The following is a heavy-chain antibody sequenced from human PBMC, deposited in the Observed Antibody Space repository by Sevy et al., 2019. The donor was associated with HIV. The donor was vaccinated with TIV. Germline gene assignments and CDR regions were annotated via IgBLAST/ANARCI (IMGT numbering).Heavy chain of an antibody. Sequence: SETLSLTCTVSGASITSYYWSWIRQPPGKGLEWIGYFYYSGSANYNPSLKSRVTMSLDTSKNQFSLKLSSVTAADTAVYYCARISGSYQWGCDYWGQGTLVTVSS. CDR1: GASITSYY. CDR2: FYYSGSA. J-gene: IGHJ4*02. V-gene: IGHV4-59*12. D-gene: IGHD1-26*01. CDR3: ARISGSYQWGCDY.